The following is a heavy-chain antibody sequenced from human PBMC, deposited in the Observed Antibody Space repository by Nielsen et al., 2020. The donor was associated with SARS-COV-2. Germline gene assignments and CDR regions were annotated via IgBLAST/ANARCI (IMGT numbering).Heavy chain of an antibody. Sequence: GESLKISCAASGFSFSTYGMHWVRQAPGKGLEWVAIIAHDGINGYYADSVKGRFTISRDDSESTLYLQMNGLRTEDTAVYYCAKDQEWLANLDYWGQGTLVTVSS. D-gene: IGHD6-19*01. CDR2: IAHDGING. J-gene: IGHJ4*02. V-gene: IGHV3-30*02. CDR1: GFSFSTYG. CDR3: AKDQEWLANLDY.